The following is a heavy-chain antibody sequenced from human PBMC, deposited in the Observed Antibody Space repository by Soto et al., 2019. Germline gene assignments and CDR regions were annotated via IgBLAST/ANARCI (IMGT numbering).Heavy chain of an antibody. CDR1: GGSISSYY. CDR3: ARGTSARGYYGY. CDR2: MYTSGST. V-gene: IGHV4-4*07. D-gene: IGHD3-3*01. Sequence: PXETLSLTCIVSGGSISSYYWSWIRQPAGKGLEWIGRMYTSGSTNYNPSLKSRVTMSVDTSKNQFSLKLSSVTAADTAVYYCARGTSARGYYGYWGQGTLVTVSS. J-gene: IGHJ4*02.